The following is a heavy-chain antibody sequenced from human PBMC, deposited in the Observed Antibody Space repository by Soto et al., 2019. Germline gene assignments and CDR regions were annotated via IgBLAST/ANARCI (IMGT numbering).Heavy chain of an antibody. V-gene: IGHV3-33*01. CDR1: GFTFRIYS. J-gene: IGHJ3*02. CDR3: ARDATFGTKGGSFDI. D-gene: IGHD3-16*01. CDR2: MWYDGTNK. Sequence: GGSLRLSCAASGFTFRIYSMHWVRQSPGKGLEWVAVMWYDGTNKYYGESVKGRFTISRDNSENTLYLQMNSLRVEDTAVCYCARDATFGTKGGSFDIWGHGTLVTVPS.